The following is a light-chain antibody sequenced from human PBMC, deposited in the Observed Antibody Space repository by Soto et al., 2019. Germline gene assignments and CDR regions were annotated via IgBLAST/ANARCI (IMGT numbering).Light chain of an antibody. J-gene: IGLJ1*01. CDR1: SSDVGGYNY. CDR3: CSYAGGVYV. CDR2: DVT. V-gene: IGLV2-11*01. Sequence: QSALTQPPSVSGSPGQSVTISCSGTSSDVGGYNYVSWYQQYPGRAPKIMISDVTKRPSGVPDRFSGSTSGNTASLTISGIQADDQADYYCCSYAGGVYVVGIGTKLTVL.